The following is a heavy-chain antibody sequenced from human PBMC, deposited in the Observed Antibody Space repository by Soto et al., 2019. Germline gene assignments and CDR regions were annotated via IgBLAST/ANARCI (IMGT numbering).Heavy chain of an antibody. D-gene: IGHD1-1*01. Sequence: ASVKVACXASGYTFTSYDMHWVRQAPGQGLEWMGIINPSGGSTSYAQKFQGRVTMTRDTSASTVYMELSSLRSEDTAVYYCARAIERYTNDYWGQGTLVTVS. CDR3: ARAIERYTNDY. J-gene: IGHJ4*02. V-gene: IGHV1-46*01. CDR2: INPSGGST. CDR1: GYTFTSYD.